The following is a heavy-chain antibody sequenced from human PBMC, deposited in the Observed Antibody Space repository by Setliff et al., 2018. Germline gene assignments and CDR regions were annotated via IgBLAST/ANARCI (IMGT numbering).Heavy chain of an antibody. CDR1: GFDFSSYG. Sequence: GGSLRLSCVASGFDFSSYGMHWVRQAPGKGLEWVTLIRYDSSTRHYADSVKGRFTVSRDNSKDTLYLQMNSLRVEDSAIYYCVCFSWRGCSGDTCYSGDDSFDMWGQGTVVTV. V-gene: IGHV3-30*02. CDR2: IRYDSSTR. CDR3: VCFSWRGCSGDTCYSGDDSFDM. J-gene: IGHJ3*02. D-gene: IGHD2-15*01.